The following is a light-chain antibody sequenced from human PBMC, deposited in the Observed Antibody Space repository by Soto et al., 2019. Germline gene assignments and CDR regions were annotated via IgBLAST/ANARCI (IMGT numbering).Light chain of an antibody. CDR3: QQHISWPLT. CDR2: HAS. J-gene: IGKJ4*01. Sequence: EIVLTQSPATLSLSPGERATLSCRASQSVTNSLAWYQQKPGQAPRLLVYHASNRATGIPTRFSGSGSGTDFTLTISNLEPEDFAVYYCQQHISWPLTFGGGTKVDIK. CDR1: QSVTNS. V-gene: IGKV3-11*01.